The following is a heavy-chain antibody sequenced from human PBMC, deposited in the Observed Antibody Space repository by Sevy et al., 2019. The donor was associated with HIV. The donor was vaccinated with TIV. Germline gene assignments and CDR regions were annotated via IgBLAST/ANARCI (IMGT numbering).Heavy chain of an antibody. CDR1: GGSVSSGSYY. V-gene: IGHV4-61*01. D-gene: IGHD3-3*01. Sequence: SETLSLTCTVSGGSVSSGSYYWSWIRQPPGKGLEWIGYIYYSGSTNYNPSLKSRVTISVDTSKNQFSRKLSSVTAADTAVYYCARAPHGRLRVDFWSGYSYYYGMDVWGQGTTVTVSS. CDR3: ARAPHGRLRVDFWSGYSYYYGMDV. J-gene: IGHJ6*02. CDR2: IYYSGST.